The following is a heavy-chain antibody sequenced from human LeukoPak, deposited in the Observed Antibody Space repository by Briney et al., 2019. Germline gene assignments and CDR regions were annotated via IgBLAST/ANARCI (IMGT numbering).Heavy chain of an antibody. D-gene: IGHD5-24*01. CDR2: INHSGST. CDR3: ARGPKQGRNDYNSADHRYYYYYYGMDV. Sequence: PSETLSLTCTVSGGSISSSSYYWGWIRQPPGKGLEWIGEINHSGSTNCNPSLKSRVTISVDTSKNQFSLKLSSVTAADTAVYYCARGPKQGRNDYNSADHRYYYYYYGMDVWGQGTTVTVSS. J-gene: IGHJ6*02. CDR1: GGSISSSSYY. V-gene: IGHV4-39*07.